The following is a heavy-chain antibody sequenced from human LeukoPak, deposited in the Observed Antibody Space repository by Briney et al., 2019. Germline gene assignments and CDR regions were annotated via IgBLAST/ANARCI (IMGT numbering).Heavy chain of an antibody. CDR3: ARLVYYDSSGYYSYDAFDI. CDR2: IYPGDSDT. Sequence: KLGESLKISCKGSGYSFTSYWIGWVRQMPGKGLEWMGIIYPGDSDTRYSPSFQGQVTISSDQSISTAYLQWSSLKASDTAMYYCARLVYYDSSGYYSYDAFDIWGQGTMVTVSS. V-gene: IGHV5-51*01. CDR1: GYSFTSYW. J-gene: IGHJ3*02. D-gene: IGHD3-22*01.